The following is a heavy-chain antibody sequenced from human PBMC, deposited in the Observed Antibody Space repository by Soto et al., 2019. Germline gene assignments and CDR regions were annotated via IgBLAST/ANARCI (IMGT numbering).Heavy chain of an antibody. V-gene: IGHV4-39*01. CDR3: ARGLYDFWSGYYSYYYYYYGMDV. Sequence: QLQLQESGPGLVKPSETLSLTCTVSGGSISSSSYYWGWIRQPPGKGLEWIGSIYYSGSTYYNPSLKSRVTISVDTSKNQFSLKLSSVTAADTAVYYCARGLYDFWSGYYSYYYYYYGMDVWGQGTTVTVSS. CDR2: IYYSGST. D-gene: IGHD3-3*01. CDR1: GGSISSSSYY. J-gene: IGHJ6*02.